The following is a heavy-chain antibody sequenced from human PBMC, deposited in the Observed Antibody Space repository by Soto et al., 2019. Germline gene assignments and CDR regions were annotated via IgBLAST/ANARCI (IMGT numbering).Heavy chain of an antibody. Sequence: VKVSCKASGYTFTSYYMHWVRQAPGQGLEWMGIINPSGGSTSYAQKFQGRVTMTRDTSTSTVYMELSSLRSEDTAVYYCARHRIAAAGTAGWFDPWGQGTLVTVSS. CDR1: GYTFTSYY. CDR2: INPSGGST. V-gene: IGHV1-46*01. D-gene: IGHD6-13*01. CDR3: ARHRIAAAGTAGWFDP. J-gene: IGHJ5*02.